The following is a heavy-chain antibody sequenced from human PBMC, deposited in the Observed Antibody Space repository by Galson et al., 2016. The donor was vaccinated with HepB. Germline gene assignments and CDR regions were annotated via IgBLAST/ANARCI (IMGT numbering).Heavy chain of an antibody. D-gene: IGHD3-10*01. Sequence: SETLSLTCTVSGGSIRSYYWSWIRQPPEKGLEWIGYIYYSGSTNYNPSLKSRVTISVDTSKNQFSLKLSSVTAADTAVYYCARGFGEFFVEYWGQGTLVTVSS. CDR2: IYYSGST. CDR1: GGSIRSYY. V-gene: IGHV4-59*01. J-gene: IGHJ4*02. CDR3: ARGFGEFFVEY.